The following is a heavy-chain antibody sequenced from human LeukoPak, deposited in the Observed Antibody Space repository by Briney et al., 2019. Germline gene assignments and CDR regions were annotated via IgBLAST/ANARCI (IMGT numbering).Heavy chain of an antibody. D-gene: IGHD2-15*01. CDR2: INLNSGGT. CDR1: RYTFTGYY. V-gene: IGHV1-2*02. CDR3: ARDAGYCTGGSCWYFDH. J-gene: IGHJ4*02. Sequence: ASVKVSCKTSRYTFTGYYMHWVRQAPGQGLEWMGWINLNSGGTNFAQRFQGRVTMTRDTSISTAYMDLSRLISDDTAVYYCARDAGYCTGGSCWYFDHWGQGTLVTVSS.